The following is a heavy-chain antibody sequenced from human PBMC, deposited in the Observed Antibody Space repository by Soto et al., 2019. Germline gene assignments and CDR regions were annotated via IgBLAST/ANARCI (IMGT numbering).Heavy chain of an antibody. J-gene: IGHJ4*02. D-gene: IGHD3-10*01. CDR1: GESFSAYY. V-gene: IGHV4-34*01. CDR3: VRFEERAPGSGPLADY. Sequence: QVHVQQWGAGLLKPSETLSLTCGVYGESFSAYYWNWIRQSPGKGLEWIGRIHHTGDTKYNPSLKSRRTLSVDTSKNQLYLTLTSATPADTAVYYCVRFEERAPGSGPLADYWGQGTRVTVPS. CDR2: IHHTGDT.